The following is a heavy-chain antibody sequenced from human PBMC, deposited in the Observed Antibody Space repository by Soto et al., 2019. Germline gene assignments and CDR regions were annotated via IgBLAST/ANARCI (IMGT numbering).Heavy chain of an antibody. V-gene: IGHV1-69*13. J-gene: IGHJ6*02. CDR1: GGTFSSYA. Sequence: SVKVSCKASGGTFSSYAISWVRQAPGQGLEWMEGIIPIFGTANYAQKFQGRVTITADESTSTAYMELSSLRSEDTAVYYCARVLAVTSQDYYYGMDVWGQGTTVTVSS. D-gene: IGHD4-17*01. CDR2: IIPIFGTA. CDR3: ARVLAVTSQDYYYGMDV.